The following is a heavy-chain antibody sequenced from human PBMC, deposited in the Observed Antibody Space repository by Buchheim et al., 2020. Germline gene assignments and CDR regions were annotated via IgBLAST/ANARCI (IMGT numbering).Heavy chain of an antibody. D-gene: IGHD6-19*01. V-gene: IGHV3-15*01. Sequence: EVQLVESGGGLVKPGGSLRLSCAASGFTFSNAWMSWVRQAPGKGLEWVGRIKSKTDGGTTDYAAPGKGRFTISRDDSKNKLYLQMNSLKTEDTAVYYCTTGAAVAGASWYYYYGMDVWGQGTT. CDR1: GFTFSNAW. CDR2: IKSKTDGGTT. J-gene: IGHJ6*02. CDR3: TTGAAVAGASWYYYYGMDV.